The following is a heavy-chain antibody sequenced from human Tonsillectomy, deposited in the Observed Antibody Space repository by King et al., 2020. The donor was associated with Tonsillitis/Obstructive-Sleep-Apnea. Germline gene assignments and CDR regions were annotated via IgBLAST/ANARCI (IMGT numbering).Heavy chain of an antibody. J-gene: IGHJ6*03. CDR2: IYPGDSDT. CDR1: GYSFTSYW. Sequence: QLVKSGAEVKKPGESLKISCKGSGYSFTSYWIGWVRQMPGKGLEWMGIIYPGDSDTRYSPSFQGQVTISADKSISTAYLQWSSLKASDTAMYYCARHGTNPYYYYYMDVWGKGTTVTVSS. D-gene: IGHD1-26*01. V-gene: IGHV5-51*01. CDR3: ARHGTNPYYYYYMDV.